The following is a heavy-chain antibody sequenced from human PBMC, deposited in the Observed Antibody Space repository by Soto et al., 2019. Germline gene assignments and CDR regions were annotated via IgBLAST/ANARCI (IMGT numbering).Heavy chain of an antibody. D-gene: IGHD3-22*01. J-gene: IGHJ3*02. CDR3: ASYYDSSGYYYNAFDI. CDR1: GYSFTSYW. V-gene: IGHV5-51*01. CDR2: IYPGDSDT. Sequence: PGESLKISCKGSGYSFTSYWIGWVRQMPGKGLEWMGIIYPGDSDTRYSPSFQGQVTISADKSISTAYLQWSSLKASDTAMYYCASYYDSSGYYYNAFDIWGQGTMVTVSS.